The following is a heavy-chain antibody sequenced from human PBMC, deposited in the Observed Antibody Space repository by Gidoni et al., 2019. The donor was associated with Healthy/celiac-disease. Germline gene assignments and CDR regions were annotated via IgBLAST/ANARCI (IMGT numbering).Heavy chain of an antibody. Sequence: QLQLQESGPGLVKPSETLSLTCTVSGGSISSSSYYWGWIRQPPGKGLEWIGSIYYSGSTYYNPSLKSRVTISVDTSKNQFSLKLSSVTAADTAVYYCARGYDSSGYYYLLGEAFDIWGQGTMVTVSS. CDR1: GGSISSSSYY. V-gene: IGHV4-39*01. D-gene: IGHD3-22*01. J-gene: IGHJ3*02. CDR3: ARGYDSSGYYYLLGEAFDI. CDR2: IYYSGST.